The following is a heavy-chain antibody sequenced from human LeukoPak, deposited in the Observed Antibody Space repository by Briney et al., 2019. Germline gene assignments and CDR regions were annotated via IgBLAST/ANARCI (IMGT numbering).Heavy chain of an antibody. D-gene: IGHD6-19*01. V-gene: IGHV3-7*01. Sequence: GGSLRLSCAASGFAFPNAWVNWVRQAPGKGLEWVANIKQDGSEKYYVDSVKGRFTISRDDAKNSLYLQMNSLRAEDTAVYYCARLSRQWLALAYWGQGTLVTVSS. CDR3: ARLSRQWLALAY. CDR2: IKQDGSEK. J-gene: IGHJ4*02. CDR1: GFAFPNAW.